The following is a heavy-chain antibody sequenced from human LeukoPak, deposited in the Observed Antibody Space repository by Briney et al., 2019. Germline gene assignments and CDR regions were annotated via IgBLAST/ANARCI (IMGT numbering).Heavy chain of an antibody. Sequence: ASVKVSCKASGGTFSSYAISWVRQAPGQGFEWMGRIIPILGIANYAQKFQGRVTITADKSTSTAYMELSSLRSEDTAVYYCARDRACSSTSCYTYYYYYGMDVWGQGTTVTVSS. CDR2: IIPILGIA. D-gene: IGHD2-2*02. V-gene: IGHV1-69*04. J-gene: IGHJ6*02. CDR3: ARDRACSSTSCYTYYYYYGMDV. CDR1: GGTFSSYA.